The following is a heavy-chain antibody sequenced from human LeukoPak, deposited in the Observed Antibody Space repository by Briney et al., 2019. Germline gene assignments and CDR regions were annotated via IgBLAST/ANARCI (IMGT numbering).Heavy chain of an antibody. CDR3: ARDLIVGATLAGGHDAFDI. D-gene: IGHD1-26*01. CDR2: ISAYTGNT. CDR1: GYTFTSYG. J-gene: IGHJ3*02. Sequence: ASVKFSCKASGYTFTSYGISWVRQVPGHGLELIGCISAYTGNTNYAQNLQGRVTMTTDTSTRTAYMDLRSLRSDDTAVYYCARDLIVGATLAGGHDAFDIWGQGTMVTVSS. V-gene: IGHV1-18*01.